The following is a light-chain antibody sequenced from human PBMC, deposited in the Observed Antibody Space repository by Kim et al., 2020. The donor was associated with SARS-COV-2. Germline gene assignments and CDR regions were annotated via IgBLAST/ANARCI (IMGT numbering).Light chain of an antibody. CDR2: RTN. CDR1: SGSVSTSYY. Sequence: GGTVTRACGLSSGSVSTSYYPSWYQQTPGQAPRALIYRTNTRSSGVPDRFSGSILGNKAALTITGAQADDESDYYCVLYMGSGIWVFGGGTKLTVL. V-gene: IGLV8-61*01. J-gene: IGLJ3*02. CDR3: VLYMGSGIWV.